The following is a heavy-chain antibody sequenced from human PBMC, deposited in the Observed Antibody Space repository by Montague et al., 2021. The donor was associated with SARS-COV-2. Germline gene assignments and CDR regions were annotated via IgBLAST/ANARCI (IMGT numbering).Heavy chain of an antibody. CDR1: GGSFSGYY. V-gene: IGHV4-34*01. CDR3: ARVRYYGSGTSLGMDV. Sequence: SETLSLTCAVYGGSFSGYYWSWIRQPPGKGLEWIGEINQSGRANYNPSLKSQVTISVDTSKNQFSLKLSSVTAADTAVYYCARVRYYGSGTSLGMDVWGQGTTVTVSS. CDR2: INQSGRA. D-gene: IGHD3-10*01. J-gene: IGHJ6*02.